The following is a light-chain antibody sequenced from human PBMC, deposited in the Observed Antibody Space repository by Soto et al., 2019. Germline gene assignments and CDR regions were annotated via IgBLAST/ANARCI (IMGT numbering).Light chain of an antibody. J-gene: IGKJ2*01. Sequence: EIVLTQSPATLSLSPGERATLSCRASQSVSSYLAWYQQKPGQAPRLLIYEASNRATGIPARFSGSGSGTDFTLPIRSLEPEDFAVYYCQQRSNGPSYTFGQGTKLEIK. V-gene: IGKV3-11*01. CDR3: QQRSNGPSYT. CDR1: QSVSSY. CDR2: EAS.